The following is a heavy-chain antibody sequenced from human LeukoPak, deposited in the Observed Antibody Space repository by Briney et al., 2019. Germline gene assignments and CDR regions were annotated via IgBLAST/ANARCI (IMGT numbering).Heavy chain of an antibody. D-gene: IGHD1-1*01. CDR2: ISSSSGYI. J-gene: IGHJ6*03. V-gene: IGHV3-21*01. CDR3: ARDRATGTTNSGYDYYYMDV. CDR1: GFTFSSYS. Sequence: GGSLRLSCAASGFTFSSYSMNWVRQAPGKGLEWVSSISSSSGYIYYADSVKGRFTISRDNAKNSLYLQMNSLRAEDTAVYYCARDRATGTTNSGYDYYYMDVWGKGTTVTVSS.